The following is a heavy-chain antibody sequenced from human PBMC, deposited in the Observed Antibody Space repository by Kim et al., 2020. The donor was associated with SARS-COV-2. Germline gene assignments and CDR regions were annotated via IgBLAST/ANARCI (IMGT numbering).Heavy chain of an antibody. CDR3: ARSMFDYSWGTSLKKEDS. CDR1: GYPFSSFA. Sequence: ASVKVSCKTSGYPFSSFAITWVRQAPGQGLERMGWISPFKTNGTYTQKFQGRLTMSTDISTSTAYMELRSLRSDDTAVYYCARSMFDYSWGTSLKKEDSW. V-gene: IGHV1-18*01. J-gene: IGHJ5*01. D-gene: IGHD3-16*01. CDR2: ISPFKTNG.